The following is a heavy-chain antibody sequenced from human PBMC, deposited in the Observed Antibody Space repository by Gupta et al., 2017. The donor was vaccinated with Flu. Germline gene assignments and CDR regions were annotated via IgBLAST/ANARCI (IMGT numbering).Heavy chain of an antibody. CDR3: ARDRSNSWFDP. Sequence: WMRQAPGQGLEWMGRINCNTGDTDYAPKFQGRFTMTRDTSISTAYMDVSGLTYDDTAVYYCARDRSNSWFDPWGQGTPVIVSS. CDR2: INCNTGDT. D-gene: IGHD1-26*01. J-gene: IGHJ5*02. V-gene: IGHV1-2*06.